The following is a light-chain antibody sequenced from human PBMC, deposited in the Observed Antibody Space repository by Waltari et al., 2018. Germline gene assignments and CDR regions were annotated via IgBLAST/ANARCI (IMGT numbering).Light chain of an antibody. CDR3: CSYAGDYTLV. V-gene: IGLV2-11*01. Sequence: SALTQPPSVSVSPGQSVTLSSPATSRDVGAYNHVSWYQQSPGTAPKLLIYEVNNRPSGVPDRFSASKSGNTASLTISGLRAEDEADYYCCSYAGDYTLVFGGGTKLTVL. CDR2: EVN. CDR1: SRDVGAYNH. J-gene: IGLJ2*01.